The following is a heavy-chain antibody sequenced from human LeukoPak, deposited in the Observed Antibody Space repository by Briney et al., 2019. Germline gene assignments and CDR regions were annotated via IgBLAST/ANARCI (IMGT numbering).Heavy chain of an antibody. CDR3: ARMVDYGDQNFDY. V-gene: IGHV3-7*02. Sequence: GGSLRLSCAASGFTFTTYWMTWVRQAPGKGLEWVANIKPDGSEKYYVDSVKGRFTISRDNAKNSLYLQMNSLRAEDTAVYYCARMVDYGDQNFDYWGQGTLVTVSS. D-gene: IGHD4-17*01. CDR1: GFTFTTYW. CDR2: IKPDGSEK. J-gene: IGHJ4*02.